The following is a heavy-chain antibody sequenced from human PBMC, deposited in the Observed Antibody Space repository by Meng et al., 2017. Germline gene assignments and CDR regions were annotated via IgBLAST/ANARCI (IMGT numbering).Heavy chain of an antibody. CDR3: LDEAPRSDY. CDR1: GFTFNNYW. J-gene: IGHJ4*02. Sequence: EVQLVESGGGLVQPGGSLRLSCAASGFTFNNYWMHWVRQVPGKGLVWVSRISGDGSITNYADSVKGRFTISRDNAKNTLYLQTNSLRPEDTAVYYCLDEAPRSDYWGQGSLVTVSS. D-gene: IGHD1-1*01. CDR2: ISGDGSIT. V-gene: IGHV3-74*01.